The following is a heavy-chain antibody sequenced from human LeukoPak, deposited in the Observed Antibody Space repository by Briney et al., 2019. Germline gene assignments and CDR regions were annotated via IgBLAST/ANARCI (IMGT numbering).Heavy chain of an antibody. CDR3: ARAVAAAGNGFVY. Sequence: GGSLRLSSAASGFTFSSYSMNWVRQAPGKGLEWVSSISSSSSYIYYADSVKGRFTISRDNAKNSLYLQMNSLRAEDTAVYYCARAVAAAGNGFVYWGQGTLVTVSS. J-gene: IGHJ4*02. CDR2: ISSSSSYI. CDR1: GFTFSSYS. V-gene: IGHV3-21*01. D-gene: IGHD6-13*01.